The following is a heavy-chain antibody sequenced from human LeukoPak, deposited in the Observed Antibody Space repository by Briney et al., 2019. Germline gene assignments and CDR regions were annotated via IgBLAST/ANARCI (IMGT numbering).Heavy chain of an antibody. CDR1: GYTFTSYD. J-gene: IGHJ4*02. CDR3: ARAVYSGYERYFDH. V-gene: IGHV1-8*03. CDR2: MNPNSGNT. D-gene: IGHD5-12*01. Sequence: GASVKVSCKASGYTFTSYDINWVRQATGQGLEWMGWMNPNSGNTGYAQKFQGRVTITRNTSISTAYMELSSLRSEDTAVYYCARAVYSGYERYFDHWGQGTLVTVSS.